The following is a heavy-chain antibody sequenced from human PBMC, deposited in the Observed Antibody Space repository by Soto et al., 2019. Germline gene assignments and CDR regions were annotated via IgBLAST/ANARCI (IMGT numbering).Heavy chain of an antibody. D-gene: IGHD2-2*01. CDR3: ARGKPNCSTSSCYSDY. V-gene: IGHV4-59*01. CDR1: GGSISGYS. Sequence: SETLSLTCTVSGGSISGYSWTWIRQPPGKGLEWIGYIYKSGTTNYNPSLKSRVTMSVDTSKSQLSLKLTSVTAADTAVYYCARGKPNCSTSSCYSDYWGQGALVTVSS. CDR2: IYKSGTT. J-gene: IGHJ4*02.